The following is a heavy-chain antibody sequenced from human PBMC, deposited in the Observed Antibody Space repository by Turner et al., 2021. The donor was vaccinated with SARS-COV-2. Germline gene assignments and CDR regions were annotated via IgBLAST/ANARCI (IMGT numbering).Heavy chain of an antibody. CDR1: GFTFSSYW. V-gene: IGHV3-7*01. D-gene: IGHD6-19*01. J-gene: IGHJ4*02. CDR2: IKQDGSEK. CDR3: AGGRGWTFDY. Sequence: EVQLVESGGGLVQPGGSLRLSCEASGFTFSSYWMNWVRQTPGKGLEWMANIKQDGSEKNYVDSVKGRFTISRDNGKNSLYLQMNSMRAEDTAIYYCAGGRGWTFDYWGQGTLVTVSS.